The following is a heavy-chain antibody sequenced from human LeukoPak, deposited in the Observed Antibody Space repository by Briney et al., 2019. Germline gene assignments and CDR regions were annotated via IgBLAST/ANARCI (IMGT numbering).Heavy chain of an antibody. Sequence: APVKVSCKASGYSFVDYYIHWVRQGPGKGLEWMGWINSKSGGTNYAQRFKGRVTMTRDTSSSTAFMELSRLSSDDTAVYYCAREGVYGDYKLDDYWGQGTLVTVSS. CDR3: AREGVYGDYKLDDY. D-gene: IGHD4-17*01. V-gene: IGHV1-2*02. CDR2: INSKSGGT. J-gene: IGHJ4*02. CDR1: GYSFVDYY.